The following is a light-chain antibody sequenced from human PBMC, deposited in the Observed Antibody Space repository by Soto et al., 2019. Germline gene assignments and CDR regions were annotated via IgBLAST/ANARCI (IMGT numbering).Light chain of an antibody. V-gene: IGLV1-40*01. CDR2: GNY. Sequence: QSVVTQPPSVSGAPGQRVTISCTGSRSNIGARYEVHWYQQLPGTAPKLLIYGNYNRPSGVPDRFSGSKSGTSASLAITGLQAEDEADYYCQSYDSSLSGYVFGTGTKVTVL. CDR1: RSNIGARYE. J-gene: IGLJ1*01. CDR3: QSYDSSLSGYV.